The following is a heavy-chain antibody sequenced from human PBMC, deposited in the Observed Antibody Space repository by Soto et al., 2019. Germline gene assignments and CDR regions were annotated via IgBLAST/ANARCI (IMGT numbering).Heavy chain of an antibody. CDR2: ISGDNINS. Sequence: ASVKVSCKASGFTFSDYGLSWVRQPPGQPLEWMGWISGDNINSKYSQKFQGRLTMTTDTSTATASMELRSLTSDDTAVYYCGREGQQLAQEKYYQFNGMDVWGQGTTVTVSS. J-gene: IGHJ6*02. V-gene: IGHV1-18*01. D-gene: IGHD6-13*01. CDR1: GFTFSDYG. CDR3: GREGQQLAQEKYYQFNGMDV.